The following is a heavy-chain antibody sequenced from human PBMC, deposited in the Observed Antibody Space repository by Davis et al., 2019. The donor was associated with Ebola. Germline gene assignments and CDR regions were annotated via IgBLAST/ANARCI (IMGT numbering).Heavy chain of an antibody. J-gene: IGHJ4*02. Sequence: GESLKISCVASGSTFSNHAMHWVRQAPGKGLEWVAVTSHNERERFYGESVQGRFTISRDNSENVLYLQMDSLRPDDTAIYFCARALHDEVLDYWGQGTPVTVSS. CDR1: GSTFSNHA. CDR3: ARALHDEVLDY. CDR2: TSHNERER. D-gene: IGHD1-1*01. V-gene: IGHV3-30*04.